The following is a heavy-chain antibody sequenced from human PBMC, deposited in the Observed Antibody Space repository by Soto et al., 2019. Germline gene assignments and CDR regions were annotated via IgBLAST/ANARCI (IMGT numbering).Heavy chain of an antibody. V-gene: IGHV3-64D*06. J-gene: IGHJ4*02. D-gene: IGHD5-12*01. CDR3: AKDPLRYGYNYFDY. Sequence: GGSLRLSCSGSGFTFRDDVMHWVRQAPGKGLEYVSAISSNGSNTYYIDSVKGRFTISRDNSRKTLYLQMNSLRIEDTAIYYCAKDPLRYGYNYFDYWGLGTLVTVSA. CDR1: GFTFRDDV. CDR2: ISSNGSNT.